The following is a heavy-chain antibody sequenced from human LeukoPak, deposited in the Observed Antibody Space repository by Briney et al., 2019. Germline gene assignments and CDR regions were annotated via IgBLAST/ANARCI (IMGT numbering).Heavy chain of an antibody. Sequence: GGSLRLSCAASGFTFSNYVMSWVRQAPGKGLEWVSAISASGGTAYSTDSVKGRFTISRDNSKNTLYLQMNSLRAEDTGVYYSAKRYNSEYLAPVQNWGEGTLVTVSS. V-gene: IGHV3-23*01. J-gene: IGHJ4*02. CDR2: ISASGGTA. D-gene: IGHD1-1*01. CDR1: GFTFSNYV. CDR3: AKRYNSEYLAPVQN.